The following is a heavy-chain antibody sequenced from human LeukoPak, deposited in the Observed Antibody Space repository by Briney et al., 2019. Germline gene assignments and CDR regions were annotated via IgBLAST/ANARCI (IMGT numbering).Heavy chain of an antibody. CDR3: ARWTTVVSFDY. CDR2: IYPGDSDT. J-gene: IGHJ4*02. CDR1: GYSFTNYW. D-gene: IGHD4-23*01. V-gene: IGHV5-51*01. Sequence: GESLKISCQVSGYSFTNYWIGWVRQMPGKGLESMGIIYPGDSDTRYSPSFQGQVTISADKSISTAYLQWSSLKASDTAMYYCARWTTVVSFDYWGQGTLVTVSS.